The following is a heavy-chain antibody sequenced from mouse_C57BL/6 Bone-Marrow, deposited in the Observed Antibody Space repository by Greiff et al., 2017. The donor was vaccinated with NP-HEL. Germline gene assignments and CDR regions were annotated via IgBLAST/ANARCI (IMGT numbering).Heavy chain of an antibody. D-gene: IGHD1-1*01. V-gene: IGHV1-84*01. CDR1: GYTFTDYY. CDR3: ARPNYYGSSYIPDWFAY. Sequence: QVQLQQSGPELVKPGASVKISCKASGYTFTDYYINWVKQRPGQGLEWIGWIYPGSGNTKYNEKFKGKATLTVDTSASTAYMQLSSLTSEDSAVYFCARPNYYGSSYIPDWFAYWGQGTLVTVSA. J-gene: IGHJ3*01. CDR2: IYPGSGNT.